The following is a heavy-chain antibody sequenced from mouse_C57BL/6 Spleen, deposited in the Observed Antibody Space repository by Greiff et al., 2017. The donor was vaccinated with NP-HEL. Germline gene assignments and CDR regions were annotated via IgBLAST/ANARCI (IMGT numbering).Heavy chain of an antibody. J-gene: IGHJ2*01. CDR3: APLVPRRDYFDY. Sequence: EVQLQQSGPGLVKPSQSLSLTCSATGYSFTSGYYWNWIRQPPGNKLEWMGYIRYDGSTNYNPSFKNRTSLTCDTSKNQFILKLNSVTTEDTATYYGAPLVPRRDYFDYWGQGTTLTVSS. V-gene: IGHV3-6*01. CDR2: IRYDGST. CDR1: GYSFTSGYY.